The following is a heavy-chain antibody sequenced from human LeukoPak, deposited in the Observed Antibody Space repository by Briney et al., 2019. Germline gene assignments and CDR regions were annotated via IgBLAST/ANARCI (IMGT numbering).Heavy chain of an antibody. CDR3: ARTSITMVRGVWSWFDP. J-gene: IGHJ5*02. CDR1: GYTFTSYY. D-gene: IGHD3-10*01. Sequence: ASVKVSCKASGYTFTSYYMHWVRHAPGHGLEWMGIINPSGGSTSYAQKFQGRVTMTRDTSTSTVYMELSSLRSEDTAVYYCARTSITMVRGVWSWFDPWGQGTLVTVSS. V-gene: IGHV1-46*01. CDR2: INPSGGST.